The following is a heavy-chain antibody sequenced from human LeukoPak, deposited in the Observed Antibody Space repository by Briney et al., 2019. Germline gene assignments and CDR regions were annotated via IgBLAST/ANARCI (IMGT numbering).Heavy chain of an antibody. Sequence: SETLSLTCTVSGGSISSGGYYWSWIRQHPGKGLEWIGYIYYSGSTYYNPSLKSRVTISVDTSKNQSSLKLSSVTAADTAVYYCARDNEMEVYGDYAGYWFDPWGQGTLVTVSS. J-gene: IGHJ5*02. V-gene: IGHV4-31*03. CDR2: IYYSGST. CDR1: GGSISSGGYY. D-gene: IGHD4-17*01. CDR3: ARDNEMEVYGDYAGYWFDP.